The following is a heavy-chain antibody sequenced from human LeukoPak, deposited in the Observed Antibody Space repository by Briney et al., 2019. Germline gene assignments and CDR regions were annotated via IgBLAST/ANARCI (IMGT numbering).Heavy chain of an antibody. V-gene: IGHV3-23*01. J-gene: IGHJ4*02. CDR1: GCTFSSYA. Sequence: GSLILSCAASGCTFSSYAMSWVRQAPGGGREWISAISGSGGSTYYADSVKGRFTISRDNSKNTLYLQMNSLRADDTAVYYCAKAQADYKDYWGQGTLVTVSS. CDR3: AKAQADYKDY. CDR2: ISGSGGST. D-gene: IGHD4/OR15-4a*01.